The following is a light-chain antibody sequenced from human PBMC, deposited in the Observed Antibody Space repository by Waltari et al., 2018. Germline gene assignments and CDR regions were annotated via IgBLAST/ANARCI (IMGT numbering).Light chain of an antibody. CDR2: DAS. CDR1: QSVSRP. CDR3: QKYGTLPAT. V-gene: IGKV3-20*01. Sequence: EIVLTQSPGTLSLSPGERATLSCRASQSVSRPLAWYQQKPGQAPRLLLYDASIRATGIPDRFSGSGSGTDFSLTISRLEPEDFAVYYCQKYGTLPATFGQGTKVEIK. J-gene: IGKJ1*01.